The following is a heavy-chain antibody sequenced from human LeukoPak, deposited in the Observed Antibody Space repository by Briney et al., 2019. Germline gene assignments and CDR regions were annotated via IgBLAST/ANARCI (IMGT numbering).Heavy chain of an antibody. Sequence: GASVTVSCKGSGYTFTDYYLHWVRQAPGQGLEWVGYINPRDGGTSSPPNFRGRVTMTTDASSSTVYMELSRLTPDDTAIYYCAREGNGLLSKDLDYWGQGTLVTVSS. J-gene: IGHJ4*02. CDR2: INPRDGGT. V-gene: IGHV1-2*02. CDR1: GYTFTDYY. D-gene: IGHD2-15*01. CDR3: AREGNGLLSKDLDY.